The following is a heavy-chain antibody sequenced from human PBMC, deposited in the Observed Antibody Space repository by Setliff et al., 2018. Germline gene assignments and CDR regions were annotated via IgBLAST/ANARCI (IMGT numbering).Heavy chain of an antibody. Sequence: PGGSLRLSCAASGFTFSAYSMNWVRQAPGKGLEWVSYISRNSNTIDYAVSVTGRFTMSRDNAENSLYLQMNSLRAEDMAVYYCVRRVYSSSSGYYHYYMDVWGKGTTVTVSS. CDR1: GFTFSAYS. CDR2: ISRNSNTI. J-gene: IGHJ6*03. CDR3: VRRVYSSSSGYYHYYMDV. D-gene: IGHD6-6*01. V-gene: IGHV3-48*01.